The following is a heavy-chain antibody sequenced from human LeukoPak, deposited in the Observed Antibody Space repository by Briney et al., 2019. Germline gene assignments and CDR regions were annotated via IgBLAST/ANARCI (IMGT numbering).Heavy chain of an antibody. CDR1: GFSFSDYY. CDR2: LDPSGSPI. Sequence: GGSLRLSCAASGFSFSDYYMSWIRQAPGKGLEWVSYLDPSGSPIYYADSVKGRFTIFRDSAEKSLYLQMNSLRDDDTAVYYCARGHWQIEVWGQGTQVTVSS. CDR3: ARGHWQIEV. J-gene: IGHJ4*02. D-gene: IGHD2/OR15-2a*01. V-gene: IGHV3-11*01.